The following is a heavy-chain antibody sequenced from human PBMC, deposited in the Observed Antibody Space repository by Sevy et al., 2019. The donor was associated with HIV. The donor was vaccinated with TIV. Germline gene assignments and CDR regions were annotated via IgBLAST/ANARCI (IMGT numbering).Heavy chain of an antibody. CDR1: GFTVSSNY. D-gene: IGHD3-3*01. CDR2: IFSGGST. CDR3: ARGMILEGSWCGMDV. J-gene: IGHJ6*02. Sequence: GGSLRLSCAVSGFTVSSNYMTWVRQAPGKGLEWVSVIFSGGSTYYADSVKGRFTISRDNSRNTLSRQMNSLRAEDTAVYYCARGMILEGSWCGMDVWGQGTTVTVSS. V-gene: IGHV3-53*01.